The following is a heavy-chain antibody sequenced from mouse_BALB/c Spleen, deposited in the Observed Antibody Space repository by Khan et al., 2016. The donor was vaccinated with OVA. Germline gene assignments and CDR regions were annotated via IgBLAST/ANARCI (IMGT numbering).Heavy chain of an antibody. CDR3: AINWDEDYYVDY. CDR1: GYSFTSYW. Sequence: QVQLQQSGAELVRPGASVKLSCKASGYSFTSYWMNWVKQRPGQGLEWIGMIHPSDSETWLNQKFKDKATLTVDKSSRTAYMQLSSQTSEDAAVYYCAINWDEDYYVDYWGQGTTLTVSS. V-gene: IGHV1-74*01. D-gene: IGHD4-1*01. J-gene: IGHJ2*01. CDR2: IHPSDSET.